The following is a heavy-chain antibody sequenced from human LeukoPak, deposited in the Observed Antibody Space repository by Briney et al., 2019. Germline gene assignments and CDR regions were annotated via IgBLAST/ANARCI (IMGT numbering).Heavy chain of an antibody. J-gene: IGHJ4*02. V-gene: IGHV3-30*04. CDR3: ARMEWPVIAVADCFDY. D-gene: IGHD6-19*01. CDR1: GFTFSSYA. Sequence: GRSLRLSCAASGFTFSSYAMHWVRQAPGKGLEWVAVISYDGSNKYYADSVKGRFTISRDNAKNSLYLQMNSLRAEDTAVYYCARMEWPVIAVADCFDYWGQGTLVTVSS. CDR2: ISYDGSNK.